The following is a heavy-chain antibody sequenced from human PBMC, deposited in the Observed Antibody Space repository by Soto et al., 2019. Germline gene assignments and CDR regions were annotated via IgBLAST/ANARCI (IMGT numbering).Heavy chain of an antibody. CDR1: GGSFSGYY. J-gene: IGHJ6*02. Sequence: TSETLSLTCAVYGGSFSGYYWSWIRQPPGKVLCWIGKIIHSVTTNYTPSLKSRVTISLDISKNHFSLKLSSVTAADTVVYYCARFHFGDRYYGMDVWGQGTTVTVSS. D-gene: IGHD3-10*01. V-gene: IGHV4-34*12. CDR2: IIHSVTT. CDR3: ARFHFGDRYYGMDV.